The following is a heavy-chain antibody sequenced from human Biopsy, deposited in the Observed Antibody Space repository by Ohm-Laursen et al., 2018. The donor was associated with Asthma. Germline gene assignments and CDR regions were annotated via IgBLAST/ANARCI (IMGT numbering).Heavy chain of an antibody. CDR1: GYTFNSAG. V-gene: IGHV1-18*01. D-gene: IGHD3-10*01. CDR3: ARAVDYSHYYGIDV. J-gene: IGHJ6*02. Sequence: GASVKASCKTPGYTFNSAGITWARQAPGQGIEWMGWISVYNGNTKVAQKLQDRVTMITDTSTSTAYMELRSLRSDDTAVYFCARAVDYSHYYGIDVWGPGTTVTVS. CDR2: ISVYNGNT.